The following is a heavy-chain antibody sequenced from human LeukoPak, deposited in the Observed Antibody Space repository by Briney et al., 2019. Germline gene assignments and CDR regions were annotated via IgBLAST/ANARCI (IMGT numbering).Heavy chain of an antibody. Sequence: GGSLRLSCAASGFTFTSYSMSWVRQAPGKGLEWVSGTSDRGDYTYYADSVKGRFTISRDSSKNTLYLQMNSLRAEDTAVYYCAKRGRAVGYYDSSGFLSGLDYWGQGTLVTVSS. CDR3: AKRGRAVGYYDSSGFLSGLDY. CDR1: GFTFTSYS. J-gene: IGHJ4*02. CDR2: TSDRGDYT. V-gene: IGHV3-23*01. D-gene: IGHD3-22*01.